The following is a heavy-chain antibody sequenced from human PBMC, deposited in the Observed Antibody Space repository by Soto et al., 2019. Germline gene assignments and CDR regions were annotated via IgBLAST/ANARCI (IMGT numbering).Heavy chain of an antibody. CDR3: ARATIVGGQLDAFDI. CDR2: IIPIFGTA. D-gene: IGHD1-26*01. CDR1: GGTFSSYA. J-gene: IGHJ3*02. V-gene: IGHV1-69*13. Sequence: SVKVSCKASGGTFSSYAISWVRQAPGQGLEWMGGIIPIFGTANYAQKFQGRVTITADESTSTAYMELSSLRSEDTAVYYCARATIVGGQLDAFDIWGQGTMGTVAS.